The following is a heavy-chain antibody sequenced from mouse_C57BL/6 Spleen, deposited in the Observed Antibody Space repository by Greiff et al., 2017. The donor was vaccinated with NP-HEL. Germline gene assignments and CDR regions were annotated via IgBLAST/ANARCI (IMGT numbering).Heavy chain of an antibody. CDR3: ARYNSNYVNYAIDY. V-gene: IGHV1-5*01. Sequence: VQLQQSGTVLARPGASVKMSCTTSGYTFTSYWMHWVKQRPGRGLEWMGAIYPGNSDTSYNQKFKGKAKLTADTSASTAYMELSSLTNEDSAVYYCARYNSNYVNYAIDYWGQGTSVTVSS. CDR2: IYPGNSDT. D-gene: IGHD2-5*01. CDR1: GYTFTSYW. J-gene: IGHJ4*01.